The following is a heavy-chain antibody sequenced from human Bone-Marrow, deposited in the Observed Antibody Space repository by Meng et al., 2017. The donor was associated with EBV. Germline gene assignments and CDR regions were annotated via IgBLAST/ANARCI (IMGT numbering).Heavy chain of an antibody. Sequence: QVPLQQWGAGLLKPSETLSLTCAVYGGSFSGYDWSWIRQPPGKGLEWIGEINHSGSTNYNPSLKSRVTISVDTSKNQFSLKLSSVTAADTAVYYCAREVYNWFDPWGQGTLVTVSS. CDR2: INHSGST. J-gene: IGHJ5*02. CDR1: GGSFSGYD. D-gene: IGHD6-6*01. CDR3: AREVYNWFDP. V-gene: IGHV4-34*01.